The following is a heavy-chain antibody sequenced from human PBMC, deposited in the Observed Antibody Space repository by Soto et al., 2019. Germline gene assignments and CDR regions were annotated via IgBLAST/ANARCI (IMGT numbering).Heavy chain of an antibody. J-gene: IGHJ5*02. V-gene: IGHV1-69*08. CDR3: ARDQGYDYVWGSYLP. CDR2: IIPILGIA. CDR1: GGTFSRYT. D-gene: IGHD3-16*02. Sequence: QVQLVQSGAEVKKPGSSVKVSCKASGGTFSRYTISWVRQAPGQGLEWMGRIIPILGIANYAQKFQGRVTITADKSTSTAYMELSSLRSEDTAVYYCARDQGYDYVWGSYLPWGQGTLVTVSS.